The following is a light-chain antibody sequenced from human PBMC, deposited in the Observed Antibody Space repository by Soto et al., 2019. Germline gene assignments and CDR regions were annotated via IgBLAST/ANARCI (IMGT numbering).Light chain of an antibody. J-gene: IGKJ1*01. CDR3: QQSDKWPPT. CDR1: QSVSSN. CDR2: GAS. Sequence: EIVLTQSPAILSLSPGERATLSCRASQSVSSNLAWYQQKAGQAPRLLMYGASTRAIGIPGRFSGSGSGTEFTLTISSLQSEDFAVYYCQQSDKWPPTFGQGTKVDIK. V-gene: IGKV3-15*01.